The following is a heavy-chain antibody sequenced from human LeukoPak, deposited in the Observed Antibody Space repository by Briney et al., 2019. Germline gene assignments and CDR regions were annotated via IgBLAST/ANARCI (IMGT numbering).Heavy chain of an antibody. CDR1: GFTFRSYE. Sequence: HPGGSLRLSCAASGFTFRSYEMNWVRQAPGKGLEWISYISRSGDTIYYADSVKGRFTISRDNANNSLYLQMNSLRDEDTAVYFCARLLKYYYDSSGYGEDWYFDLWGRGTLVTVSS. V-gene: IGHV3-48*03. CDR2: ISRSGDTI. CDR3: ARLLKYYYDSSGYGEDWYFDL. D-gene: IGHD3-22*01. J-gene: IGHJ2*01.